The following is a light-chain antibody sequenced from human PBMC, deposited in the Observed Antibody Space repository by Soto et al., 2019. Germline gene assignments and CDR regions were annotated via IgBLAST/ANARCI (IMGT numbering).Light chain of an antibody. CDR3: GSWDSSLSAYV. V-gene: IGLV1-44*01. Sequence: QSVLTQPPSASGTPGQRVTISCSGSSSNIGSNTVNWYQQLPGTAPKLLIYSNNQRPSGVPDRFSGSKSGTSASLGITGFQTGDEADYYCGSWDSSLSAYVFXTGTKV. CDR2: SNN. J-gene: IGLJ1*01. CDR1: SSNIGSNT.